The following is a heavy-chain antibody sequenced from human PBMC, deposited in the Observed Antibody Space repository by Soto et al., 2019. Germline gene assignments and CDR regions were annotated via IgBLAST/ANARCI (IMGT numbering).Heavy chain of an antibody. J-gene: IGHJ4*02. CDR3: AKPRYSSSSYFDY. V-gene: IGHV3-30*18. D-gene: IGHD6-6*01. Sequence: PGGSLRLSCAASGFTFSSYGMHWVRQAPGKGLEWVAVISYDGSNKYYADSVKGRFTISRDNSKNTLYLQMNSLRAEDTAVYYCAKPRYSSSSYFDYWGQGTLVTVSS. CDR1: GFTFSSYG. CDR2: ISYDGSNK.